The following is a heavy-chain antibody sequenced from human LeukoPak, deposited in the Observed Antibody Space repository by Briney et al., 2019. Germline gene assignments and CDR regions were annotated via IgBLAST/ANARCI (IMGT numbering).Heavy chain of an antibody. Sequence: SVKVSCKASGGTFSSYAISWVRQAPGQGLEWMGGIIPIFGTANYAQKFQGRATITTDESTSTAYMELSSLRSEDTAVYYCARGRIVVVSSIGYYYYMDVWGKGTTVTVSS. CDR2: IIPIFGTA. CDR3: ARGRIVVVSSIGYYYYMDV. V-gene: IGHV1-69*05. J-gene: IGHJ6*03. CDR1: GGTFSSYA. D-gene: IGHD2-21*01.